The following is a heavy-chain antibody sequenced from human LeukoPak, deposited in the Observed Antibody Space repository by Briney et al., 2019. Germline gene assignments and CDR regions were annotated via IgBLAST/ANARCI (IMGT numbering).Heavy chain of an antibody. CDR3: ARDGDYGGTFSGYYFDY. CDR1: GYTFTSYG. CDR2: ISAYNGNT. D-gene: IGHD4-23*01. Sequence: ASVKVSCKASGYTFTSYGISWVRQAPGQGLEWMGWISAYNGNTNYAQKLQGRVTMTTDTSTSTAYMELSSLRSEDTAVYYCARDGDYGGTFSGYYFDYWGQGTLVTVSS. V-gene: IGHV1-18*01. J-gene: IGHJ4*02.